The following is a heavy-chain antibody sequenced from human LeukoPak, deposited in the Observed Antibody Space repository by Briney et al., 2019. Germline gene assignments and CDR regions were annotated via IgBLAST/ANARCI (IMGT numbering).Heavy chain of an antibody. CDR1: GGAFSTYH. CDR3: VRPGQSSWWVYFDY. V-gene: IGHV4-4*09. CDR2: IHPSGTT. Sequence: SETLSLTCNVSGGAFSTYHWTWIRQPPGKGLEWIGYIHPSGTTNYNLSLKNRVTMSVDTSKNQFSLRLSSVTAADTAVYYCVRPGQSSWWVYFDYWGQGTVVTVSS. J-gene: IGHJ4*02. D-gene: IGHD2-15*01.